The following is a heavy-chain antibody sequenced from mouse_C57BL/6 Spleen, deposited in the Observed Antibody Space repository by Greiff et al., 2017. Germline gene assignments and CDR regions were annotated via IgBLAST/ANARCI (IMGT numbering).Heavy chain of an antibody. J-gene: IGHJ4*01. CDR3: ARSSNPYAMDY. D-gene: IGHD2-5*01. CDR1: GFTFTDYY. CDR2: IRNKANGYTT. Sequence: EVQRVESGGGLVQPGGSLSLSCAASGFTFTDYYMSWVRQPPGKALEWLGFIRNKANGYTTEYSASVKGRFTISRDNSQSILYLQMNALRAEYSATYYCARSSNPYAMDYWGQGTSVTVSS. V-gene: IGHV7-3*01.